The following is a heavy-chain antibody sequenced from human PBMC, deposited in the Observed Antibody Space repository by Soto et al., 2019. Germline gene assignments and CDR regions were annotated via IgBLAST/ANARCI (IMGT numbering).Heavy chain of an antibody. Sequence: QVQLQESGPGLVKPSQTLSLTCTVSGGSISSGGYYWSWIRQHPGKGLEWIGYIYYSGSTYYNPSLKSRVTISVDTSKNQFSLKLSSVTAAATAVYYCARVCGGACHHGMAVWGQGTTVTVSS. CDR2: IYYSGST. CDR3: ARVCGGACHHGMAV. CDR1: GGSISSGGYY. J-gene: IGHJ6*02. V-gene: IGHV4-31*03. D-gene: IGHD2-21*02.